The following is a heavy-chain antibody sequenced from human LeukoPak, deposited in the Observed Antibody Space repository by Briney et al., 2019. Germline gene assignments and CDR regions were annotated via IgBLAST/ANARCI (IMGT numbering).Heavy chain of an antibody. CDR1: GYTFTSYY. Sequence: ASVKVSCKASGYTFTSYYMHWVRQAPGQGLEWMGITNPSGGSTSYAQKFQGRVTMTRDTSTSTVYMELSSLRSDDTAVYYCARDPARYCSGGSCYVSPYYYYGMDVWGQGTTVTVSS. V-gene: IGHV1-46*01. D-gene: IGHD2-15*01. J-gene: IGHJ6*02. CDR3: ARDPARYCSGGSCYVSPYYYYGMDV. CDR2: TNPSGGST.